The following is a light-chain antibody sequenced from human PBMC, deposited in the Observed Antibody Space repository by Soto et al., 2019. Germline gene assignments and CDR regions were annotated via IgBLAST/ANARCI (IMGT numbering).Light chain of an antibody. CDR2: EVS. J-gene: IGLJ1*01. V-gene: IGLV2-8*01. CDR1: SSDIGNYIY. CDR3: SSYAGSKTV. Sequence: QSALTQPPSASGSPGQSVTISCTGTSSDIGNYIYVSWYQQHPGKAPKLIIYEVSTWTSGVPDRFSGSKSGNTASLTISGLQADDEADYYCSSYAGSKTVFGTGTKLTVL.